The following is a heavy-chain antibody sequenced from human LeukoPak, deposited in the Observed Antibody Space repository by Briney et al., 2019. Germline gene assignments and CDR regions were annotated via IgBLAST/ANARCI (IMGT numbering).Heavy chain of an antibody. CDR2: IIPIFGTA. D-gene: IGHD6-6*01. CDR3: ATSSIAAPYYYYGMGV. V-gene: IGHV1-69*13. J-gene: IGHJ6*02. CDR1: GGTFSSYA. Sequence: GASVKVSCKASGGTFSSYAISWVRQAPGQGLEWMGGIIPIFGTANYAQKFQGRVTITADESTSTAYMELSSLRSEDTAVYYCATSSIAAPYYYYGMGVWGQGTTVTVSS.